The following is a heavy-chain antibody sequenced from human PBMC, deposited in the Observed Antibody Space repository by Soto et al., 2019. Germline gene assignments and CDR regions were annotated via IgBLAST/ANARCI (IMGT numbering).Heavy chain of an antibody. V-gene: IGHV3-9*01. CDR1: GLNFDDFA. J-gene: IGHJ4*02. CDR2: ITWNSRVL. Sequence: PLRLPCVGTGLNFDDFAMHWVRQAPGKGLEWVSGITWNSRVLAYADSVKGRFTISRDNARNSLYLQMDSLRDEDTALYYCAKGRYDFWSPYYFDSWGQG. CDR3: AKGRYDFWSPYYFDS. D-gene: IGHD3-3*01.